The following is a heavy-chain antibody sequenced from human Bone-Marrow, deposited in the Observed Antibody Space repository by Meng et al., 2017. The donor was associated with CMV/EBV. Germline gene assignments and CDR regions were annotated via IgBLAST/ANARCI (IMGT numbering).Heavy chain of an antibody. J-gene: IGHJ5*02. CDR2: IYSGGSST. D-gene: IGHD6-19*01. CDR3: AKVASTRFDP. CDR1: GGSISSS. Sequence: GGSLRLSCTVSGGSISSSSCYWGWIRQAPGKGLEWVSVIYSGGSSTYYADSVKGRFTISRDNSKNTLYLQMNSLRAEDTAVYYCAKVASTRFDPWGQGTLVTVSS. V-gene: IGHV3-23*03.